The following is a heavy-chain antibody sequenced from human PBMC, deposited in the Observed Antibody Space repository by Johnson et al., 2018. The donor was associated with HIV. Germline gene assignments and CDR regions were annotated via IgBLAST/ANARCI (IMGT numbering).Heavy chain of an antibody. Sequence: QVQLVESGGGVVQPGRSLRLSCAASGFTFSSCAFHWVRQAPGKGLEWVAVISYDGSNKYYADSVKGRFTISRDNSKNTLYLQMNSLKTEDTAVFYCTTESMVRGVMGAFDIWGQGTMVTVSS. J-gene: IGHJ3*02. D-gene: IGHD3-10*01. CDR3: TTESMVRGVMGAFDI. CDR1: GFTFSSCA. CDR2: ISYDGSNK. V-gene: IGHV3-30-3*01.